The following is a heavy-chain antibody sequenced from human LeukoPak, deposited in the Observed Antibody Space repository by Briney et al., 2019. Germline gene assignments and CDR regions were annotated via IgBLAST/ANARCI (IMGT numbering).Heavy chain of an antibody. CDR3: ARIPYYDSSGYYYPVGAFDI. CDR2: IYYSGST. J-gene: IGHJ3*02. Sequence: SETLSLTCTVSGYSIISDYFWGWIRQPPGKGLEWIGSIYYSGSTYYNPSLKSRVTISVDTSKNQFSLKLSSVTAADTAVYYCARIPYYDSSGYYYPVGAFDIWGQGTMVTVSS. V-gene: IGHV4-38-2*02. CDR1: GYSIISDYF. D-gene: IGHD3-22*01.